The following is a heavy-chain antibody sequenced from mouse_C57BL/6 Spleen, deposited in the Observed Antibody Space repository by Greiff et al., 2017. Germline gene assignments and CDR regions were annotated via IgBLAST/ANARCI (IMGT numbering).Heavy chain of an antibody. J-gene: IGHJ2*01. CDR3: ARWLGGADY. D-gene: IGHD2-2*01. CDR1: GSTFTSYW. CDR2: IDPSDSYT. V-gene: IGHV1-69*01. Sequence: QVQLQQPGAELVMPGASVKLSCKASGSTFTSYWMHWVKQRPGQGLEWIGEIDPSDSYTNYNQKFKGKSTLTVDKSSSTAYMQLSSLTSEDSAVYYFARWLGGADYWGQGTTLTVSS.